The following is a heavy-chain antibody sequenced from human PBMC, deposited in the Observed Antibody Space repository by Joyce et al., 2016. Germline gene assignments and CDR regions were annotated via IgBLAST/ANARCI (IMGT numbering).Heavy chain of an antibody. Sequence: EVQLVESGGGLVKHGGSLRISCAASGFTVSTSSMSWFRRASGKGVGWVAAISSDSTYIFYADSVKGWFTVSRNNAKNALYLQMNSLRAEDTAVCFCARGGIVYDYSMDLWGQGTTVTVSS. CDR2: ISSDSTYI. V-gene: IGHV3-21*02. CDR3: ARGGIVYDYSMDL. CDR1: GFTVSTSS. D-gene: IGHD3-22*01. J-gene: IGHJ6*02.